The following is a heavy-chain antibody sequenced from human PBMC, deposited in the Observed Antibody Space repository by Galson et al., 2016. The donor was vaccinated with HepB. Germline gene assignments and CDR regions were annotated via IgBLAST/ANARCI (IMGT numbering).Heavy chain of an antibody. V-gene: IGHV3-33*06. J-gene: IGHJ4*03. CDR1: GFTFSTYG. D-gene: IGHD3-16*01. CDR3: AKDLGAGWGYYFDY. CDR2: IWYDGSNK. Sequence: SLRLSCAASGFTFSTYGMHWVRQARGKGLEWVAVIWYDGSNKNYADFVKGRFTISRDNSKKTLYLQMNSLRADDTAVYYCAKDLGAGWGYYFDYWGQGTMVTVSS.